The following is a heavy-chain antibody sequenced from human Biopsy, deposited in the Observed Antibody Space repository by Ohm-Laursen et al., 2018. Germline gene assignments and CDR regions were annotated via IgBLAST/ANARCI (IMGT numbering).Heavy chain of an antibody. CDR3: ARGNGPSA. CDR1: GFTFSSNV. J-gene: IGHJ5*02. D-gene: IGHD4-11*01. Sequence: SLRLSCSASGFTFSSNVMSWVRQAPGKGLEWVAIIREHGNEEFYVDSVKGRFTISRDNARNSVYLQMNSLRAEDTAIYYCARGNGPSAWGQGTLVTVSS. V-gene: IGHV3-7*04. CDR2: IREHGNEE.